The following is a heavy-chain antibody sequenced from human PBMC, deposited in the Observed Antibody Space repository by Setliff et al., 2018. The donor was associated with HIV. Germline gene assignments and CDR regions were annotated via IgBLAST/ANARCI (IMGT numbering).Heavy chain of an antibody. CDR3: ARTWYSGALYYYYYYMDV. Sequence: ASVKVSCKASGGTFSSYAISWVRQAPGQGLEWMGGIIPIFGTANYAQKFQGRVTITAGESTSTAYMELSSLRSEDTAVYYCARTWYSGALYYYYYYMDVWGKGTTVTVSS. CDR1: GGTFSSYA. CDR2: IIPIFGTA. D-gene: IGHD1-26*01. J-gene: IGHJ6*03. V-gene: IGHV1-69*13.